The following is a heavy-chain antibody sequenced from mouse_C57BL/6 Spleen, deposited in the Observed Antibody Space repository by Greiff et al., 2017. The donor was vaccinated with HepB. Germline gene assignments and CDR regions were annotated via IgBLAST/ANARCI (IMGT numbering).Heavy chain of an antibody. J-gene: IGHJ3*01. D-gene: IGHD4-1*01. CDR2: IDPSDSYT. V-gene: IGHV1-69*01. CDR1: GYTFTSYW. Sequence: QVQLQQSGAELVMPGASVKLSCKASGYTFTSYWMHWVKQRPGQGLEWIGEIDPSDSYTNYNQKFKGKSTLTVDKSSSTAYMQLSSLTSEDSAVYYCATITGRFAYWGQGTLVTVSA. CDR3: ATITGRFAY.